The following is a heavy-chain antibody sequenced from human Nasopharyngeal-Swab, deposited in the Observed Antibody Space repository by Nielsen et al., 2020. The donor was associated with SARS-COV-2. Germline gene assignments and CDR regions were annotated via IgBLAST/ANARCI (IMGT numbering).Heavy chain of an antibody. Sequence: LSLTCAISGDSVSSSSAAWNWIRQSPSRDLEWLGRTYYRSKWFNNYAVSLRGRITVNPDTSKNQFSLQLNSVTPEDTAVYYCARSTVTFDFWGQGTLVTVSS. CDR3: ARSTVTFDF. CDR1: GDSVSSSSAA. J-gene: IGHJ4*02. D-gene: IGHD4-17*01. CDR2: TYYRSKWFN. V-gene: IGHV6-1*01.